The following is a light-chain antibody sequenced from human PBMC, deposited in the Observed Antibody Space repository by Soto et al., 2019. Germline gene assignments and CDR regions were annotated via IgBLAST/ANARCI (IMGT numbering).Light chain of an antibody. CDR3: QQYNNWPPWT. CDR2: GAS. J-gene: IGKJ1*01. CDR1: QSVSSN. Sequence: EIVMTQSPATLSVSPGERATLSCRASQSVSSNLAWYQQKPCQAPRLLIYGASTRANGIPARFSGSGSGTEFTLTISSLQAEDCAVYYCQQYNNWPPWTFGKGTKVEIK. V-gene: IGKV3-15*01.